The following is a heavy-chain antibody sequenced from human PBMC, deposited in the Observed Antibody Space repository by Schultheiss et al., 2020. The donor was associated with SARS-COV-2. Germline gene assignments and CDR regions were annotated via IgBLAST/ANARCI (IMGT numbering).Heavy chain of an antibody. D-gene: IGHD2-15*01. Sequence: SQTLSLTCAVYGGSFSGYYWSWIRQPPGKGLEWIGYIYYSGSTNYNPSLKSRVTISVDTSKNQFSLKLSSVTAADTAVYYCARGRRFCSGGSCYSLASDYWGQGTLVTVSS. CDR2: IYYSGST. CDR1: GGSFSGYY. V-gene: IGHV4-59*01. J-gene: IGHJ4*02. CDR3: ARGRRFCSGGSCYSLASDY.